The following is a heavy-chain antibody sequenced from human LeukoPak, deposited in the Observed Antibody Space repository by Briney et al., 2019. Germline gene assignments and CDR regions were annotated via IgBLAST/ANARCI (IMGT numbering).Heavy chain of an antibody. CDR2: IRYDGSNK. D-gene: IGHD6-19*01. Sequence: GGSLRLSCAASGFTFSSYGVHWVRQAPGKGLEWVVFIRYDGSNKYYADSVKGRFTISRDNSKNTLYLQMNSLRAEDTAVYYCAKDSGAVAGGSAFDIWGQGTMVTVSS. V-gene: IGHV3-30*02. J-gene: IGHJ3*02. CDR3: AKDSGAVAGGSAFDI. CDR1: GFTFSSYG.